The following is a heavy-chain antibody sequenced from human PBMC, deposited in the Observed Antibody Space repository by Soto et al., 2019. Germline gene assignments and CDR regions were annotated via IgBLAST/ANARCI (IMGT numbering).Heavy chain of an antibody. J-gene: IGHJ4*02. D-gene: IGHD5-18*01. CDR1: GISTSSYW. CDR2: IKKDGSEK. CDR3: VTGYHSDY. V-gene: IGHV3-7*03. Sequence: QPGGSLRLSCAASGISTSSYWMGWVRQAPGRGLEWVASIKKDGSEKYYMDSLKGRFTISRDNALNSLYLQMNSLRAEDTAVYFCVTGYHSDYWGQGTLVTVSS.